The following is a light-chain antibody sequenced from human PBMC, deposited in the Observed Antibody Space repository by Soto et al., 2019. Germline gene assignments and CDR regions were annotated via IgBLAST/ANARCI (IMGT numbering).Light chain of an antibody. V-gene: IGLV2-8*01. CDR1: SSDVGGYND. CDR3: GSFAGINSLV. Sequence: QSVLTQPPSASGSPGQSVTISCTGTSSDVGGYNDVSWHQQPPGNAHKLMNSEISKRPSGVPHRFSASKAATAAPLTVWRLQADDAADYCGGSFAGINSLVFGGGTKLTVL. J-gene: IGLJ2*01. CDR2: EIS.